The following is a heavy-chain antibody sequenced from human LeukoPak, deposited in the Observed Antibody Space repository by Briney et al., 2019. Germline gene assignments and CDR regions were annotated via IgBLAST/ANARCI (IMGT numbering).Heavy chain of an antibody. Sequence: PGGSLRXSCAASGFTFSSYAMSWVRQAPGKGLEWVSAISGSGGSTYYADSVKGRFTISRDNSKNTLYLQMNSLRAEDTAVYYCAKASAMIVVVSKHFDYWGQGTLVTVSS. CDR1: GFTFSSYA. J-gene: IGHJ4*02. CDR2: ISGSGGST. V-gene: IGHV3-23*01. CDR3: AKASAMIVVVSKHFDY. D-gene: IGHD3-22*01.